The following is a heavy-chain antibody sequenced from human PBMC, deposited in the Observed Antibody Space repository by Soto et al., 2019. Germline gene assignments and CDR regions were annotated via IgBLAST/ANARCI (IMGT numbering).Heavy chain of an antibody. CDR2: INAGNGNT. J-gene: IGHJ4*02. Sequence: ASVKVSCKASGYTFTSYAMHWVRQAPGQRLEWMGWINAGNGNTKHSQKLQGRVTITTDTSASTAYMELSSLRSEDTAVYYCARGITLPTPLDYWGQGTLVTVSS. V-gene: IGHV1-3*01. D-gene: IGHD1-20*01. CDR3: ARGITLPTPLDY. CDR1: GYTFTSYA.